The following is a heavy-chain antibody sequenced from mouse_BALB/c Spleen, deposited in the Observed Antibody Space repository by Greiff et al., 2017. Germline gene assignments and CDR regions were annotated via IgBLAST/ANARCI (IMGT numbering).Heavy chain of an antibody. CDR3: AREGLDY. J-gene: IGHJ3*01. CDR2: ISTYYGDA. V-gene: IGHV1S137*01. CDR1: GYTFTDYA. Sequence: VQLQESGAELVRPGASVKISCKGSGYTFTDYAMHWVKQSHAKSLEWIGVISTYYGDASYNQKFKGKATMTVDKSSSTAYMELDSLTSEDSAIYYCAREGLDYWGQGTLVTVSA.